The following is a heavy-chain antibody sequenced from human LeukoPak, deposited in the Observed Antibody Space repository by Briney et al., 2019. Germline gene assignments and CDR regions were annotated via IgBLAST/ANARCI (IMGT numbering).Heavy chain of an antibody. CDR1: GFTFSSYS. CDR2: ISSSSSYI. D-gene: IGHD4-17*01. V-gene: IGHV3-21*01. Sequence: PGGSLRLSCAASGFTFSSYSMNWVRQAPGKGLEWVSSISSSSSYIYYADSVKGRFTISRDNAKNSLYLQMNSLRAEDTAVYYRAKGSDYGDSSLDYWGQGTLVTVSS. J-gene: IGHJ4*02. CDR3: AKGSDYGDSSLDY.